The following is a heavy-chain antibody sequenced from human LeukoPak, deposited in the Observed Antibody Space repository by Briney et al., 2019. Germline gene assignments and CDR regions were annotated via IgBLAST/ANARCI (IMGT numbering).Heavy chain of an antibody. CDR1: GFTFSSYA. Sequence: GGSLRLSCAASGFTFSSYAMSWVRQAPGKGLEWVSGISGSGDSTYYADSRFTISRDNSKNTLYLHMNSLRAEDTAVYYCAKDFSVVVTEDWFDPWGQGTLVTVSS. D-gene: IGHD2-21*02. CDR3: AKDFSVVVTEDWFDP. J-gene: IGHJ5*02. CDR2: ISGSGDST. V-gene: IGHV3-23*01.